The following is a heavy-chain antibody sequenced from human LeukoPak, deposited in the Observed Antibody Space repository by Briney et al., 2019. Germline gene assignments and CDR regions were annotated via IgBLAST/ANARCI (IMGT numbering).Heavy chain of an antibody. Sequence: GRSLRLSCAASGFTFSSYGTHWVRQAPGKGLEWVAVISYDGSNKYYADSVKGRFTISRDNSKNTPYLQMNSLRAEDTAVYYCAKDTTRLNWYFDLWGRGTLVTVSS. CDR2: ISYDGSNK. CDR3: AKDTTRLNWYFDL. D-gene: IGHD1-14*01. CDR1: GFTFSSYG. V-gene: IGHV3-30*18. J-gene: IGHJ2*01.